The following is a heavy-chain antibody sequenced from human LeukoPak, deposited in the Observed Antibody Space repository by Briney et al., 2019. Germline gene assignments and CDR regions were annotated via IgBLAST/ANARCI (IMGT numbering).Heavy chain of an antibody. D-gene: IGHD2-15*01. CDR1: GYTFTNYG. CDR2: ISAYNGKT. V-gene: IGHV1-18*01. CDR3: ARDIVVVVAATYYYYYGMDV. J-gene: IGHJ6*02. Sequence: ASVKVSCKASGYTFTNYGFSWVRQAPGQGLEWVGWISAYNGKTNSAQKFQGRVTMTTDTSTSTAYMELRSLRSDDTAVYYCARDIVVVVAATYYYYYGMDVWGQGTTVTVSS.